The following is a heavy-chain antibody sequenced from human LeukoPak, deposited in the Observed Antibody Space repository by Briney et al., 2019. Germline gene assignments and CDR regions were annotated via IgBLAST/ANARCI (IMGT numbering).Heavy chain of an antibody. V-gene: IGHV3-23*01. CDR3: AKYSGSYSEHLDY. D-gene: IGHD1-26*01. CDR1: GFTFRRYA. CDR2: ISGSGGST. Sequence: PGGSLRLSCADSGFTFRRYAMSWVRQAPGKGVEWGLAISGSGGSTYYADSVKGGFTISRENSKKTLYMQMNRMRDEDTAVYYCAKYSGSYSEHLDYWGQGTLVTVSS. J-gene: IGHJ4*02.